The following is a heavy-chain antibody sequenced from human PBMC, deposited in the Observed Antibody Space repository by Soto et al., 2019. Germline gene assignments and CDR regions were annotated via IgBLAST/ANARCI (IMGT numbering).Heavy chain of an antibody. Sequence: PGGSLRLSCAASGFTFSSYSMNWVRQAPGKGLEWVSYISSSSSTIYYADSVKGRFTISRDNAKNSLYLQMNSLRDEDTAVYYCARDWASGYSGYETFDYWGQGTLVTVSS. CDR3: ARDWASGYSGYETFDY. CDR1: GFTFSSYS. V-gene: IGHV3-48*02. J-gene: IGHJ4*02. CDR2: ISSSSSTI. D-gene: IGHD5-12*01.